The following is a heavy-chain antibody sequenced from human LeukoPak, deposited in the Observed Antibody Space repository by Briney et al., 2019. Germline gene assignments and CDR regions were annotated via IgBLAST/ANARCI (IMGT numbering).Heavy chain of an antibody. CDR1: GFTFTSSA. J-gene: IGHJ6*02. CDR2: IVVGSGNT. V-gene: IGHV1-58*02. Sequence: SVKVSCKASGFTFTSSAMQWVRQARGQRLEWIGWIVVGSGNTNYAQKFQERVTITRDMSTSTAYMGLSSLRSEDTAVYYCAATYDFWSGYYGMDVWGQGTTVTVSS. D-gene: IGHD3-3*01. CDR3: AATYDFWSGYYGMDV.